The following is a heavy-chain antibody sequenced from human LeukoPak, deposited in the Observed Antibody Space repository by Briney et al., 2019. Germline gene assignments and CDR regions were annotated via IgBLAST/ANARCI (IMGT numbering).Heavy chain of an antibody. Sequence: PSETLSLTCTVSGGSISSYYWSWIRQPPGKGLEWIGYIYYSGSTNYNPSLKSRVTISVDTSKNQFSLKLSSVTAADTAVYYCARVTGIVGATSDYWGQGTLVTVSS. CDR1: GGSISSYY. CDR3: ARVTGIVGATSDY. D-gene: IGHD1-26*01. CDR2: IYYSGST. J-gene: IGHJ4*02. V-gene: IGHV4-59*12.